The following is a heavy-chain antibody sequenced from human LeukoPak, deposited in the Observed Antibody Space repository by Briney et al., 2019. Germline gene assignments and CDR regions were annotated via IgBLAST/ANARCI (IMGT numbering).Heavy chain of an antibody. J-gene: IGHJ4*02. D-gene: IGHD4-23*01. V-gene: IGHV4-4*07. CDR1: GGSINSYY. Sequence: PSETLSLTCTVSGGSINSYYWSWIRQPAGKGLEWIGGIYSSGSTNYNPSLKSRVSMSVDTSKNQFSLKLTSVTAADTALYYCARGGKATVVTMWGQGILVTVSS. CDR3: ARGGKATVVTM. CDR2: IYSSGST.